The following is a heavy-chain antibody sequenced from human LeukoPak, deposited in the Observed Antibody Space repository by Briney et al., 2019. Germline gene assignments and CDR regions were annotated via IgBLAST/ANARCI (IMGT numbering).Heavy chain of an antibody. V-gene: IGHV3-7*04. CDR3: ARGDAFSGDH. J-gene: IGHJ4*02. CDR1: GFTFSNYW. D-gene: IGHD2-2*01. CDR2: INRDGSEE. Sequence: GGSLRLSCVASGFTFSNYWMSWVRQAPGRGLELVANINRDGSEEYYVDSVKGRFTISRDNTKNSLYVQMNSLKAEDTAVYYCARGDAFSGDHWSQGALVTVSS.